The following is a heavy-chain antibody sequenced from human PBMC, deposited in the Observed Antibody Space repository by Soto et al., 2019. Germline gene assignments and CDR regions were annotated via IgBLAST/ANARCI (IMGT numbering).Heavy chain of an antibody. Sequence: GGSLRLSCAASGFTFSNYAMNWVRQAPGKGLEWVSGISGSALNTYYADSVEGRFAIFRDNSKNTVYLQMDSPRAEDTAVYYCAKSGYYDSSGNFDSWGRGTLVTVSS. CDR1: GFTFSNYA. V-gene: IGHV3-23*01. D-gene: IGHD3-22*01. CDR2: ISGSALNT. J-gene: IGHJ4*02. CDR3: AKSGYYDSSGNFDS.